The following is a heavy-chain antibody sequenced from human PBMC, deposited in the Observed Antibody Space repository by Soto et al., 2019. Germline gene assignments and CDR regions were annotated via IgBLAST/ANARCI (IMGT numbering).Heavy chain of an antibody. J-gene: IGHJ4*02. Sequence: QVQLVESGGGVVQPGRSLRLSCAASGFTFSSYAMHWVRQAPGKGLEWVAVISYDGSNKYYADSVKGRFTISRDNSKNALYLQMNSLRAEDTAVYYCARDRAAVAGPPEYWGQGTLVTVSS. CDR3: ARDRAAVAGPPEY. CDR1: GFTFSSYA. D-gene: IGHD6-19*01. CDR2: ISYDGSNK. V-gene: IGHV3-30-3*01.